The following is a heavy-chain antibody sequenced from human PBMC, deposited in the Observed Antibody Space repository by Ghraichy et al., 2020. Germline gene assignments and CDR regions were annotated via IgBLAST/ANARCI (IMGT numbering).Heavy chain of an antibody. V-gene: IGHV5-10-1*01. CDR2: IDPSDSYT. CDR3: ARHSLPLYSSGWSFGY. J-gene: IGHJ4*02. D-gene: IGHD6-19*01. CDR1: GYSFTSYW. Sequence: GESLNISCKGSGYSFTSYWISWVRQMPGKGLEWMGRIDPSDSYTNYSPSFQGHVTISADKSISTAYLQWSSLKASDTAMYYCARHSLPLYSSGWSFGYWGQGTLVTVSS.